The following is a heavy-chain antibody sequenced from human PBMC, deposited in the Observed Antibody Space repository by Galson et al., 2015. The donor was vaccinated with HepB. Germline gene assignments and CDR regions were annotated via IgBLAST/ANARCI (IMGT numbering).Heavy chain of an antibody. D-gene: IGHD3-10*01. J-gene: IGHJ4*02. CDR3: ARGFNYYGSGSYLYYFDY. V-gene: IGHV4-34*01. CDR2: INHSGST. CDR1: GGSFSGYY. Sequence: ETLSLTCAVYGGSFSGYYWSWIRQPPGKGLEWIGEINHSGSTNYNPSLKSRVTISVDTSKNQFSLKLSSVTAADTAVYYCARGFNYYGSGSYLYYFDYWGQGTLVTVSS.